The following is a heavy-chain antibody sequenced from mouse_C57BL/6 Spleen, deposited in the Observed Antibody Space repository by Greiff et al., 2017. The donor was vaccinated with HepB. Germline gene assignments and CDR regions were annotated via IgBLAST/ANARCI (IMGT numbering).Heavy chain of an antibody. V-gene: IGHV1-50*01. CDR2: IDPSDSYT. CDR1: GYTFTSYW. Sequence: QVQLQQPGAELVKPGASVKLSCKASGYTFTSYWMQWVKQRPGQGLEWIGEIDPSDSYTNYNQKFKGKATLTVDTSSSTAYMQLSSLTSEDSAVYYCARRGYYGNYNAMDYWGQGTSVTVSS. CDR3: ARRGYYGNYNAMDY. J-gene: IGHJ4*01. D-gene: IGHD2-1*01.